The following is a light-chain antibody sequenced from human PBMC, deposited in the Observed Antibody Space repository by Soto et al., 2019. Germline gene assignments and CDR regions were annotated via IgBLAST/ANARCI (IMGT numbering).Light chain of an antibody. V-gene: IGLV2-14*03. CDR1: SSDIGGYNY. CDR2: DVS. Sequence: QSALTQPASVSGSPGQSITISCTGTSSDIGGYNYVSWYQHHPGKAPKLMIYDVSNRPSGASNRFSASKSGNTASLTISGLQAEDEADYYCSSYTSSSTLVFGGGTKVTVL. J-gene: IGLJ2*01. CDR3: SSYTSSSTLV.